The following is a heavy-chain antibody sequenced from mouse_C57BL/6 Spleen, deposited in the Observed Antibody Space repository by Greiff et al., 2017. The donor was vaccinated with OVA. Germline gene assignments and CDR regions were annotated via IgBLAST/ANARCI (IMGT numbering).Heavy chain of an antibody. J-gene: IGHJ3*01. V-gene: IGHV1-80*01. CDR2: IYPGDGDT. CDR1: GYAFSSYW. CDR3: ARGGLRLPFAY. D-gene: IGHD3-2*02. Sequence: QVQLQQSGAELVKPGASVKISCKASGYAFSSYWMNWVKQRPGQGLEWIGQIYPGDGDTNYNGKFKGKATLTADKSSSTAYMQLSSLTSEDSAVYFCARGGLRLPFAYWGQGTLVTVSA.